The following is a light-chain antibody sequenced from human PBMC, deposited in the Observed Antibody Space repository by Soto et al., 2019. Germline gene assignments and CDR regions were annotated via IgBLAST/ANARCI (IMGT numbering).Light chain of an antibody. CDR2: AAS. V-gene: IGKV1-39*01. CDR3: QQSYSTPPT. Sequence: DIQMTQSPPSLSTSVGDRVTITCRASQSISNYLNWYQHKPGKAPQLLIYAASSLQSGVPLRFSGSGSGTEFTLTISSLQPEDFATYYCQQSYSTPPTFGQGTKVEIK. J-gene: IGKJ1*01. CDR1: QSISNY.